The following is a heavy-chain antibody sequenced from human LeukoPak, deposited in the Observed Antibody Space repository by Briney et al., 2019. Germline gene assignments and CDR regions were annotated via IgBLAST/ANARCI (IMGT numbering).Heavy chain of an antibody. Sequence: GKPLRLSCAASGFTFSNSPMHWVRQAPGKGLEWVAIISYGGSDKYYADSVKGRFIISRDNSKNTLFLQMNSLRVEDTAVYYCARDRSTGLDYWGQGTLVTVSS. CDR2: ISYGGSDK. J-gene: IGHJ4*02. CDR1: GFTFSNSP. V-gene: IGHV3-30*04. D-gene: IGHD2-2*01. CDR3: ARDRSTGLDY.